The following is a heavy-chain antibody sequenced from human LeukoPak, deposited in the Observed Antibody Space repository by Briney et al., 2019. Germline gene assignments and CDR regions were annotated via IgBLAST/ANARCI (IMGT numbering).Heavy chain of an antibody. Sequence: SGTLSLTCAVYGGSFSGYYWSWIRQPPGKGLEWIGEINHSGSTNYNPSLKSRVTISVDTSKNQFSLKLSSVTAADTAVYYCARGPRAPTTYCSSTSCYASGHLHRWFDPWGQGTLVTVSS. CDR3: ARGPRAPTTYCSSTSCYASGHLHRWFDP. CDR2: INHSGST. CDR1: GGSFSGYY. D-gene: IGHD2-2*01. J-gene: IGHJ5*02. V-gene: IGHV4-34*01.